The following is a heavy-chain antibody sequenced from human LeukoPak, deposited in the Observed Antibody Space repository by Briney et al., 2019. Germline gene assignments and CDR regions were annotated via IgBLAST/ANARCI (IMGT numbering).Heavy chain of an antibody. V-gene: IGHV5-51*01. J-gene: IGHJ6*03. CDR2: IYPGDSDT. D-gene: IGHD6-13*01. CDR3: ARLFGSRSWGYYMDV. CDR1: GYSFTSYW. Sequence: GESLKIPCKGSGYSFTSYWIGWVRQMPGKGLEWIGIIYPGDSDTRYSPSFQGQVTISADKSISAAYLQWSSLKASDTAMYYCARLFGSRSWGYYMDVWGKGTTVTVSS.